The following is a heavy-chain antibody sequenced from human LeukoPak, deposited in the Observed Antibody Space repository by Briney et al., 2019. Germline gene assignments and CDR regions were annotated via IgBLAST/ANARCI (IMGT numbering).Heavy chain of an antibody. CDR3: AKKQAGVGTTRDLFDY. V-gene: IGHV3-23*01. CDR1: GFTFSSYA. J-gene: IGHJ4*02. D-gene: IGHD1-26*01. Sequence: GGSLRLSCAASGFTFSSYAMSWVRQAPGKGLEWVSAISGSGGSTYYADSVKGRFTISRDNSKNTLYLQMNSLRAEDTAVFFCAKKQAGVGTTRDLFDYWGQGTLVTVSS. CDR2: ISGSGGST.